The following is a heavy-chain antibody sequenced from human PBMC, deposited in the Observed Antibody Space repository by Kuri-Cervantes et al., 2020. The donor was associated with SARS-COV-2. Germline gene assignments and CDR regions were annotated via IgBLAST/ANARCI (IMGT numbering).Heavy chain of an antibody. J-gene: IGHJ6*02. CDR1: GYTFTSYG. D-gene: IGHD6-13*01. CDR2: ISAYNGNT. Sequence: ASVKVSCKASGYTFTSYGISWVRQAPGQGLEWMGWISAYNGNTNYAQKLQGRVTMATDTSTSTAYMELRSLRSDDTAVYYCARRIAAAGYYYYYGMDVWGQGTTVTVSS. CDR3: ARRIAAAGYYYYYGMDV. V-gene: IGHV1-18*04.